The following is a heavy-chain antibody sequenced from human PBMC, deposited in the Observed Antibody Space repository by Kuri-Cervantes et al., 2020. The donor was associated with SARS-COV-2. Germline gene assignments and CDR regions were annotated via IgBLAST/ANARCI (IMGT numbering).Heavy chain of an antibody. CDR3: ARRFGTNWFDL. Sequence: GESLKISCKGSGYSFTSYWISWVRQMPGKGLEWMGTICPYDSTTTYGPSFQGRVTISADKSVDTAYLQWNNLRAADTAIYYCARRFGTNWFDLWGQGTLVTVSS. CDR1: GYSFTSYW. V-gene: IGHV5-51*01. D-gene: IGHD3-16*01. CDR2: ICPYDSTT. J-gene: IGHJ5*02.